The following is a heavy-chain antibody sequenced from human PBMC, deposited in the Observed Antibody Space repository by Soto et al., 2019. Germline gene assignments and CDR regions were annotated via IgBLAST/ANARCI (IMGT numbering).Heavy chain of an antibody. CDR3: SRVEVVVPAAENYDYYYYMDV. CDR1: GGSISSSSYY. Sequence: PSETLSLTCTVSGGSISSSSYYWGWIRQPPGKGLERIGSIYYSGSTYYNPSLKSQVTISGDTSKNHFYLKLSSSIAADTAVYYCSRVEVVVPAAENYDYYYYMDVWGKGTTVTVSS. V-gene: IGHV4-39*02. D-gene: IGHD2-2*01. CDR2: IYYSGST. J-gene: IGHJ6*03.